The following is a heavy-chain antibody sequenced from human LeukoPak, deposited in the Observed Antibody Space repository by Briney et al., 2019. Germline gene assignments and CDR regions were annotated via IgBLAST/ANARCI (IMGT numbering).Heavy chain of an antibody. V-gene: IGHV3-7*03. CDR2: IRQDGGEK. J-gene: IGHJ4*02. Sequence: GGSLRLSCAASGFTFSDYWMSWVRQAPGKGLEWVANIRQDGGEKYHVDSVKGRFTISRDNAKNSLYLQMNSLRAEDTAVYYCARRYFDYRGQGTLVTVSS. CDR3: ARRYFDY. CDR1: GFTFSDYW.